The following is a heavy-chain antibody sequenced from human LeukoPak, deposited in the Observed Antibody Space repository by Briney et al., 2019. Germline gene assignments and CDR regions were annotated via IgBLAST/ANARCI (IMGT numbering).Heavy chain of an antibody. J-gene: IGHJ1*01. Sequence: GGSLRLSCAASGFTFSSYGMHWVRQAPGKGLEWVAVISYDGSNEYYADSVKGRFTISRDNSKNTLYLQMNSLRAEDTAVYYCATFLAIVTARDSLYFQHWGQGTLVTVSS. V-gene: IGHV3-30*03. D-gene: IGHD3-3*02. CDR1: GFTFSSYG. CDR2: ISYDGSNE. CDR3: ATFLAIVTARDSLYFQH.